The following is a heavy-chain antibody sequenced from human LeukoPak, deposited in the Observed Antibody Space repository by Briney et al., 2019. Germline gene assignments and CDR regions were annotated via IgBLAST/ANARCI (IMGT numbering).Heavy chain of an antibody. CDR3: ARGTTGQRYYFDY. V-gene: IGHV3-74*01. Sequence: PGGSLRLSCAASGFTFSSYWMHWVRQAPGRGLVWVSRLNSDGSSTYFADPVKGRFTISRDNAKNTLYLQMNSLRAEDTAVYYCARGTTGQRYYFDYWGQGTLVTVSS. CDR2: LNSDGSST. D-gene: IGHD1-1*01. CDR1: GFTFSSYW. J-gene: IGHJ4*02.